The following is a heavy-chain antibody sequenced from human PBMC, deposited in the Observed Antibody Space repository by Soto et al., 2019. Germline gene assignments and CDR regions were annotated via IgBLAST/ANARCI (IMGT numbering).Heavy chain of an antibody. CDR2: IYYSGST. CDR1: GGSISRYY. J-gene: IGHJ4*02. CDR3: AREGGDYYFDY. V-gene: IGHV4-59*01. Sequence: SETLSLTCTVSGGSISRYYWSWIRQPPGKGLEWIGYIYYSGSTNYNPSLKSRVTISVDTSKNQFSLKLSSVTAADTAVYYCAREGGDYYFDYWGQGTLVTVS. D-gene: IGHD4-17*01.